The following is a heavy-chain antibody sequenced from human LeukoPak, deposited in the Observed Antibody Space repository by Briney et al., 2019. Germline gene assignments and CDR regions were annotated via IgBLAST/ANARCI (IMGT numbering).Heavy chain of an antibody. Sequence: GGSLRLSCAASGFTLRSYSLNWVRQAPGKGLEWVSTVSTSGIYTYYADSVRGRFIISRDNADSTMFLQMNSVRDEDTAVYYCATKQWLAPPPDSWGQGTPVTVSS. V-gene: IGHV3-21*06. D-gene: IGHD6-19*01. CDR2: VSTSGIYT. CDR3: ATKQWLAPPPDS. CDR1: GFTLRSYS. J-gene: IGHJ4*02.